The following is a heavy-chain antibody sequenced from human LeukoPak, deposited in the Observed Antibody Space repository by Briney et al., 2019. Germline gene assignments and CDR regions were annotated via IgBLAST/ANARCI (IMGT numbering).Heavy chain of an antibody. J-gene: IGHJ4*02. D-gene: IGHD1-1*01. Sequence: GGSLRLSCAASGFTFSNARMSWVRQAPGKGLEWVGRIKSKTDGGTTDYAAPVKGRFTISRDDSKNTLYLQMNSLKTEDTAVYYCTTDSSPNWNDVSLGYWGQGTLVTVSS. V-gene: IGHV3-15*01. CDR2: IKSKTDGGTT. CDR1: GFTFSNAR. CDR3: TTDSSPNWNDVSLGY.